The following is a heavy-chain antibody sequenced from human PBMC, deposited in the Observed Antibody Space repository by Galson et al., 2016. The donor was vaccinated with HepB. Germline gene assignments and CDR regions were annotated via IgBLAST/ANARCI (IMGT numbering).Heavy chain of an antibody. D-gene: IGHD2-15*01. CDR3: ARSLFEVVAAAIGLAN. CDR2: INPSGGST. V-gene: IGHV1-46*04. CDR1: GYTFTNYY. Sequence: SVKVSCKASGYTFTNYYMHWVRQAPGQGLEWMGIINPSGGSTSYAQKLQGRVTMTRDTSTSTIYMELSSLRSEDTAVYYCARSLFEVVAAAIGLANWGQGTLVTVSS. J-gene: IGHJ4*02.